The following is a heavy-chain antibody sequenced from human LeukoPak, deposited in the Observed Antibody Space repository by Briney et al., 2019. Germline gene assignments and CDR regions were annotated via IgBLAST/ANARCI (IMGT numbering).Heavy chain of an antibody. CDR2: ISWNSGSI. CDR1: GFTFDDYA. V-gene: IGHV3-9*01. D-gene: IGHD4-11*01. CDR3: ARDRPVFDY. Sequence: GRSLRLSCAASGFTFDDYAMHWVRQAPGKGLEWVSGISWNSGSIGYADSVKGRFTISRDNAKNSLYLQMNSLRAEDTAVYYCARDRPVFDYWGQGTLVTVSS. J-gene: IGHJ4*02.